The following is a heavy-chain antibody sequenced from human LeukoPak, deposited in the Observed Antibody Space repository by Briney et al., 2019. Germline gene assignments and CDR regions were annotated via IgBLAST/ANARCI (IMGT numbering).Heavy chain of an antibody. D-gene: IGHD6-13*01. J-gene: IGHJ5*02. V-gene: IGHV1-2*02. CDR1: GYTFTDYY. Sequence: ASVKVSCKASGYTFTDYYMHWVRQAPGQGLEWMGWINPNTGGTDYIQKFQGSVTMTRDTSISTAYMELNSLKFDDTAVYYCVRVVRRAAAHAGNWFDPWGQGTLVTVSS. CDR3: VRVVRRAAAHAGNWFDP. CDR2: INPNTGGT.